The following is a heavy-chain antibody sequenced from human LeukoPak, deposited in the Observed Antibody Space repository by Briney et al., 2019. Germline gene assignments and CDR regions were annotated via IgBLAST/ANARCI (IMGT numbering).Heavy chain of an antibody. Sequence: GGSLRLSCAASGFSFNSFAMGWVRHAPGKGLEWVSAICGSGGSTYYADSVKGRFTICRDNTKNALYLQINSLRAEDTAVYYTARDLRYFDWILPHYFDYWGQGTLVTVSS. J-gene: IGHJ4*02. CDR3: ARDLRYFDWILPHYFDY. CDR1: GFSFNSFA. V-gene: IGHV3-23*01. D-gene: IGHD3-9*01. CDR2: ICGSGGST.